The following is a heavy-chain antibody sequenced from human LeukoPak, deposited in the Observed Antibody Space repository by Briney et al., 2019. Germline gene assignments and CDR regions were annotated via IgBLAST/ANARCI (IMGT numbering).Heavy chain of an antibody. D-gene: IGHD2-15*01. CDR2: IYYSGST. Sequence: PSQTLSLTCTVSGGSISSGDYYWSWIRQPPGKGLEWIGYIYYSGSTYYNPSLKSRVTISVDTSKNQFSLKLNSVTAADTAVYYCARVEGIVVVVAATPIHHAFDIWGQGTMVTVSS. V-gene: IGHV4-30-4*01. CDR3: ARVEGIVVVVAATPIHHAFDI. CDR1: GGSISSGDYY. J-gene: IGHJ3*02.